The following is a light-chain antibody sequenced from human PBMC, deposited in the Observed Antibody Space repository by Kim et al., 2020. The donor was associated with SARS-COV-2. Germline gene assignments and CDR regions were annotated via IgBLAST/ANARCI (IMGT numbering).Light chain of an antibody. Sequence: DIQMTQSPSSLSASVGDRVTITCRASQSIGTDLIWYQQKPTTAPKLLIYAASTLQSGVPSRFSGSGSGTDFTLTISSLQPEDFATYFCQQGYNALGFGGGTKVDIK. V-gene: IGKV1-39*01. CDR3: QQGYNALG. CDR2: AAS. CDR1: QSIGTD. J-gene: IGKJ4*01.